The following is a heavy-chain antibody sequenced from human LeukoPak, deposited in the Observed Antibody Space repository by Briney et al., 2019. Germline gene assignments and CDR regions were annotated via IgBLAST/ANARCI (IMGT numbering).Heavy chain of an antibody. J-gene: IGHJ4*02. D-gene: IGHD3-22*01. CDR3: ASEFAETYYYDSSGYL. Sequence: PSETLSLTCAVYGGSFSGYYWSWIRQPPEKGLEWIGEINHSGSTNYNPSLKSRVTISVDTSKNQFSLKLSSVTAADTAVYYCASEFAETYYYDSSGYLWGQGTLVTVSS. CDR1: GGSFSGYY. V-gene: IGHV4-34*01. CDR2: INHSGST.